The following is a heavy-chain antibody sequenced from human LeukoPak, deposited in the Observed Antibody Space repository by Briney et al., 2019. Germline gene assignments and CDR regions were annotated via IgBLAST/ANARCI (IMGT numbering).Heavy chain of an antibody. CDR2: ISSSGSAI. CDR1: GFTFSNYE. CDR3: ARVHYYDSSGFDY. D-gene: IGHD3-22*01. J-gene: IGHJ4*02. Sequence: PGGSLRLSCAASGFTFSNYEMNWVRQAPGKGLEWVSYISSSGSAIYYAHSVKGRFTIYRDNAKNSLYLQMNRLRAEDTAVYYCARVHYYDSSGFDYWGQGTLVTVSS. V-gene: IGHV3-48*03.